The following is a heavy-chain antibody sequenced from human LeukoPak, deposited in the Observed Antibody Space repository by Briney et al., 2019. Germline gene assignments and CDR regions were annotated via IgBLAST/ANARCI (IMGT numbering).Heavy chain of an antibody. D-gene: IGHD3-10*01. CDR2: IRSKANNYAT. J-gene: IGHJ4*02. Sequence: PGGSLRLSCAASGFIFSGSAIHWVRQASGKGLEWVGRIRSKANNYATAYAASVKGRFTISRDDSKNTAYLQMDSLKTEDTAVYYCTADRGFGELLSPLDYGGQGTLVTVSS. CDR1: GFIFSGSA. V-gene: IGHV3-73*01. CDR3: TADRGFGELLSPLDY.